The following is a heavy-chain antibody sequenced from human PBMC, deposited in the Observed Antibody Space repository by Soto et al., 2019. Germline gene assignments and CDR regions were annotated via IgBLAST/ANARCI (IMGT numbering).Heavy chain of an antibody. D-gene: IGHD2-2*01. J-gene: IGHJ6*03. V-gene: IGHV3-7*01. Sequence: EVQLVESGGGLVQPGGSLRVSCAAAGFSFSDYWMTWVRQVPVKGLEWVANIKQDGSEKYYADSVKGRFTISRDNAKSSLYVQLNSLRAEDTAVYYCARSRAGRTAASYYDYMDVWGKGTTVTVSS. CDR1: GFSFSDYW. CDR3: ARSRAGRTAASYYDYMDV. CDR2: IKQDGSEK.